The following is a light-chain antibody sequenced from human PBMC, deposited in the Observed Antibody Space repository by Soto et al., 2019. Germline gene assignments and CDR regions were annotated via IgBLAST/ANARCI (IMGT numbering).Light chain of an antibody. CDR3: QQTYSLPLT. V-gene: IGKV1-39*01. CDR1: QSINNY. CDR2: DAT. J-gene: IGKJ1*01. Sequence: IQLTQSPSSLSASVGDRVAITCRTSQSINNYLNWYQQKPGKAPKVLIYDATRLQSGVPSRFSGGGSGTDFTLTISSLQPEDFATYYCQQTYSLPLTFGQGTEVEIK.